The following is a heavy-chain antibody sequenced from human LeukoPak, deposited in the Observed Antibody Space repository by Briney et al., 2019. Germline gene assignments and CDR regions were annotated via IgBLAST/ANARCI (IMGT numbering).Heavy chain of an antibody. Sequence: MSGGSLRPSCAASGFTFSSYSMNWVRQAPGKGLEWVSSISSSSSYIYYADSVKGRFTISRDNAKNSLYLQMNSLRAEDTAVYYCAKDPIHGYYGSGSLYWFDPWGQGTLVTVSS. CDR2: ISSSSSYI. D-gene: IGHD3-10*01. V-gene: IGHV3-21*04. CDR1: GFTFSSYS. CDR3: AKDPIHGYYGSGSLYWFDP. J-gene: IGHJ5*02.